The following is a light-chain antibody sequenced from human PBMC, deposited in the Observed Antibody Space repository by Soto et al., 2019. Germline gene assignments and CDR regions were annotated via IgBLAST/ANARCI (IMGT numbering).Light chain of an antibody. CDR3: QQYGSSPRT. Sequence: EIVLTQTPGTLSLSPGERATLSCRASQSVTSSHLAWYQQKPGQAPRLLIYGASTRATGIPDRFSGSGSDTDFSLTIRRLDPEDFAMYYCQQYGSSPRTFGQGTKVEIK. V-gene: IGKV3-20*01. J-gene: IGKJ1*01. CDR2: GAS. CDR1: QSVTSSH.